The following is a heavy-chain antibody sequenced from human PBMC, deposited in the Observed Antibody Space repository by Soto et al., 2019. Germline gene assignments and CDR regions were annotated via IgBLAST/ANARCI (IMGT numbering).Heavy chain of an antibody. CDR3: AVAVAGPTAIGY. CDR1: GFTFSSYW. J-gene: IGHJ4*02. D-gene: IGHD6-19*01. Sequence: EVQLVESGGGLVQPGGSLRLSCAASGFTFSSYWMHWVRQAPGKGLVWVSRINSDGSSTSYADSVKGRFTISRDNAKNTLYRQMYSLRAEDTAVYYCAVAVAGPTAIGYWGQGTLVTVSS. V-gene: IGHV3-74*01. CDR2: INSDGSST.